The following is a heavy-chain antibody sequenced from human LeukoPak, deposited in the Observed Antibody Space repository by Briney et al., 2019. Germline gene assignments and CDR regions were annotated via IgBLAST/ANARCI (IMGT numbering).Heavy chain of an antibody. CDR3: ARDKNYYDSSGRRKVTDY. CDR2: ISSSSSTI. D-gene: IGHD3-22*01. CDR1: GFTFSSYA. V-gene: IGHV3-48*04. Sequence: GGTLRLSCAASGFTFSSYAMSWVRQTPGKGLEWVSYISSSSSTIYYADSVKGRFTISRDNAKNSLYLQMNSLRAEDTAIYYCARDKNYYDSSGRRKVTDYWGQGTLVTVSS. J-gene: IGHJ4*02.